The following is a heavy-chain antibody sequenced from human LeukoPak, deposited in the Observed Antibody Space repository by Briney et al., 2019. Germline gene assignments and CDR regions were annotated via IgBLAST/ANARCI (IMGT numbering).Heavy chain of an antibody. Sequence: SVKVSRKASGGTFSSYAISWVRQAPGQGLEWMGRIIPIFGTANYAQKFQGRVTITTDESTSTAYMELSSLRSEDTAVYYCARLMTTYSSGHGPWGQGTLVTVSS. CDR2: IIPIFGTA. J-gene: IGHJ5*02. CDR3: ARLMTTYSSGHGP. D-gene: IGHD6-19*01. CDR1: GGTFSSYA. V-gene: IGHV1-69*05.